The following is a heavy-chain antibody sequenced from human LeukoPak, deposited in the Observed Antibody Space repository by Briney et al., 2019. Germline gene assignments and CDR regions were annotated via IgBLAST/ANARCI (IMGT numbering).Heavy chain of an antibody. CDR1: GYTFTIYG. V-gene: IGHV1-18*01. CDR3: AREPAHIVVVPAAIADAFDI. CDR2: ISAYNGNT. D-gene: IGHD2-2*02. Sequence: APVKVSCKASGYTFTIYGISWVRQAPGQGLEWMGWISAYNGNTNYAQKLQGRVTMTTDTSTSTAYMELRSLRSDDTAVYYCAREPAHIVVVPAAIADAFDIWGQGTMVTVSS. J-gene: IGHJ3*02.